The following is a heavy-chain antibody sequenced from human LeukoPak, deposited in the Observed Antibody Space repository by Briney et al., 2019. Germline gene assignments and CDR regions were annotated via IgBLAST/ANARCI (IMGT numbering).Heavy chain of an antibody. CDR3: AVLRFLEWLPMGYYYGMDV. J-gene: IGHJ6*02. CDR1: GYTFTSYG. Sequence: ASVKVSCKASGYTFTSYGISWVRQAPGQGLEWMGWISAYNGNTNYAQKLQGSVTMTTDTSTSTAYMELRSLRSDDTAVYYCAVLRFLEWLPMGYYYGMDVWGQGTTVTVSS. D-gene: IGHD3-3*01. CDR2: ISAYNGNT. V-gene: IGHV1-18*01.